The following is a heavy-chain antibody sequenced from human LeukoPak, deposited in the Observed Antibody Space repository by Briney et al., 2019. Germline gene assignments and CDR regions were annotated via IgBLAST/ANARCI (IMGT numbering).Heavy chain of an antibody. CDR3: ARGAVPAADY. Sequence: ASVKLSCKASGGTFGSYAISWVRQAPGQGLEWMGWMNPNSGNTGYAQKFQGRVTMTRNTSISTAYMELSSLRSEDTAVYYCARGAVPAADYWGQGTLVTVSS. V-gene: IGHV1-8*02. J-gene: IGHJ4*02. CDR2: MNPNSGNT. CDR1: GGTFGSYA. D-gene: IGHD2-2*01.